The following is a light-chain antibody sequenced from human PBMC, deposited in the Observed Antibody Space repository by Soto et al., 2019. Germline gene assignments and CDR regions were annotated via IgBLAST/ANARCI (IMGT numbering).Light chain of an antibody. Sequence: EIVLTQPPDTLSLSPGERATLFCRASQRVAKFLAWYQQKGGQAPRLLIFDASTRATDVPGRFNGSGSGTAFTLTISSLEPEDSAVYYCQQRTNWPLTFGGGTKVDIK. V-gene: IGKV3-11*01. CDR1: QRVAKF. J-gene: IGKJ4*01. CDR2: DAS. CDR3: QQRTNWPLT.